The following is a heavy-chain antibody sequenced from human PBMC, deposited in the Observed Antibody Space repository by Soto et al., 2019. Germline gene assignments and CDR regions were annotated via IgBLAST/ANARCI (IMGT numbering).Heavy chain of an antibody. CDR1: GYTFTSYD. V-gene: IGHV1-8*01. J-gene: IGHJ6*02. CDR2: MNPDSGHT. Sequence: QVQLVQSGAEVKKPGASVKVSCKASGYTFTSYDFNWVRQATGQGLEWMGWMNPDSGHTGYAQKFQGRVTMTRNTIITTAYFELSSLRSEDTAVYDCTRRQWLLCSGYSPFYGMDVWGQGTTVTVSS. CDR3: TRRQWLLCSGYSPFYGMDV. D-gene: IGHD3-3*01.